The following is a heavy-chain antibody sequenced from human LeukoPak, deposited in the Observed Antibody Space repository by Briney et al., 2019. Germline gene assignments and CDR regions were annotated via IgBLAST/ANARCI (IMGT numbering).Heavy chain of an antibody. Sequence: GGVLRVSCAASGFKLSNAWMSLVRQAPGKGLGLVGRIKSKAYGGTTEYAAPVKGRFSISRDDSKHTMCLQMNSLKSEDTAVYYCTTVGLLGYYDRSGYYYFDHWGEGSLVTVSS. CDR1: GFKLSNAW. CDR3: TTVGLLGYYDRSGYYYFDH. D-gene: IGHD3-22*01. J-gene: IGHJ4*02. V-gene: IGHV3-15*01. CDR2: IKSKAYGGTT.